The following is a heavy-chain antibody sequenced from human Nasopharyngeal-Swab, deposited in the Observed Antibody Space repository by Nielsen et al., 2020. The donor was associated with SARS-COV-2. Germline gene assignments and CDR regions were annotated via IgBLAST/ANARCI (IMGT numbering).Heavy chain of an antibody. CDR1: GYTFTSYY. D-gene: IGHD5-12*01. J-gene: IGHJ3*02. CDR3: ASFYSGYDDAFDI. CDR2: INPSGGST. Sequence: ASAQVSCKASGYTFTSYYMHWVRQAPGQGLEWMGIINPSGGSTSSAQKFQGRVTMTRDTSTSTVDMELSSLRSEDAAVYYCASFYSGYDDAFDIWGQGTMVTVSS. V-gene: IGHV1-46*01.